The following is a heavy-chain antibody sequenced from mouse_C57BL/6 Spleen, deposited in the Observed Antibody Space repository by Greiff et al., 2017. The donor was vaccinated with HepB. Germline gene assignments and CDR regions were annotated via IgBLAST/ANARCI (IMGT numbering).Heavy chain of an antibody. J-gene: IGHJ4*01. V-gene: IGHV1-53*01. CDR3: AREGSYYAMDY. CDR1: GYTFTSYW. Sequence: VQLQQPGTELVKPGASVKLSCKASGYTFTSYWMHWVKQRPGQGLEWIGNINPSNGGTNYNEKFKSKATLTVDKSSSTSDMQIRSLTSEDYEVYYCAREGSYYAMDYWGQGTSVTVSS. CDR2: INPSNGGT.